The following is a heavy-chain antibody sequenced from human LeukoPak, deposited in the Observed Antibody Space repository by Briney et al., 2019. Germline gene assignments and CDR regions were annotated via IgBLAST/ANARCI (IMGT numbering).Heavy chain of an antibody. CDR3: ARETYYYGSSYVDY. CDR1: GGSISSGDYY. D-gene: IGHD3-10*01. CDR2: IFYSGST. J-gene: IGHJ4*01. Sequence: SQTLSPTCTVSGGSISSGDYYWSWIRQPPGKGLEWIGYIFYSGSTYYNPSLKSRVTISVDTSKKQFSLKLSSVTAADTAVYYCARETYYYGSSYVDYWGHGTLVTVSS. V-gene: IGHV4-30-4*01.